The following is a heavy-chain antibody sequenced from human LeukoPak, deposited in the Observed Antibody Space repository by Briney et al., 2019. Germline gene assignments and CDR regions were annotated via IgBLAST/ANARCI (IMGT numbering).Heavy chain of an antibody. D-gene: IGHD1-1*01. CDR2: ISNSGGST. CDR1: GFTFSTYA. J-gene: IGHJ4*02. CDR3: AKGPFNRPTSNDD. Sequence: GGSLRLSCAASGFTFSTYAMSWVRQAAGNGLEWGSGISNSGGSTYYADSVKGRFTISRDNSKNTLSLQMNSLRAEDTAVYYCAKGPFNRPTSNDDWGQGTLVTVSS. V-gene: IGHV3-23*01.